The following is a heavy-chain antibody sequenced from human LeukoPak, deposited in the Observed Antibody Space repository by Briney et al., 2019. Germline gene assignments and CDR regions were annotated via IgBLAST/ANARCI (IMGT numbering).Heavy chain of an antibody. CDR3: ARPYYYSSGSHPF. V-gene: IGHV3-7*01. Sequence: PGGSLRLSCAASGFTFNRYNMNWVRQAPGKGLEWVANINKDGSEKNYVDSVKGRLTTSRDNAKNSLYLHMNSLRAEDTAMYYCARPYYYSSGSHPFWGQGTLVTVSS. CDR2: INKDGSEK. D-gene: IGHD3-10*01. J-gene: IGHJ4*02. CDR1: GFTFNRYN.